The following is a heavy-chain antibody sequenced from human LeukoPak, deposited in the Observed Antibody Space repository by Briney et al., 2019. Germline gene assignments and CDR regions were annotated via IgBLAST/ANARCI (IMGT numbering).Heavy chain of an antibody. D-gene: IGHD1-26*01. CDR2: ISTSGTTI. J-gene: IGHJ4*02. CDR1: GFTFSAYS. Sequence: GGSLRLSFAASGFTFSAYSMNWVRQAPGRGLEWLSYISTSGTTIFYADSLRGRFTISRDNPKTTLYLQMNSLRVEDTPVYYCTKARGAGSHDDFDYWGKGTLVTVSS. V-gene: IGHV3-48*01. CDR3: TKARGAGSHDDFDY.